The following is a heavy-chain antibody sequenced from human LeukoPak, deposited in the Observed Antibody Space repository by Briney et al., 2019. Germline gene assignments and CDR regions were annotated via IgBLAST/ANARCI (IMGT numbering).Heavy chain of an antibody. V-gene: IGHV3-11*01. Sequence: GGSLRLSCAASGFTFSDYYMSWIRQAPGKGLEWVSYISSSGSTIYYADSVKGRFTISRDNAQNSLSLQMNSLRAEDTAVCYCARSTRRDTEVALAEYFQHWGQGTLVTVSS. D-gene: IGHD5-18*01. CDR1: GFTFSDYY. CDR3: ARSTRRDTEVALAEYFQH. CDR2: ISSSGSTI. J-gene: IGHJ1*01.